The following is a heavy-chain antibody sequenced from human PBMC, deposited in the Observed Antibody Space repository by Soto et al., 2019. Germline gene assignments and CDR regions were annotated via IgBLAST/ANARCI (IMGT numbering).Heavy chain of an antibody. CDR2: ISCCGGST. J-gene: IGHJ4*02. CDR3: AKADGEQWLIPHLDN. D-gene: IGHD6-19*01. CDR1: GFNFKKFA. V-gene: IGHV3-23*01. Sequence: EVQLLESGGGVGQPGGSLRLSCAASGFNFKKFAMGWVRQAPGEGLEWVAGISCCGGSTSYADSVKGRFTLARDDSKNTLSLHLNSLRFEDTARYFCAKADGEQWLIPHLDNWGQGTLVTVS.